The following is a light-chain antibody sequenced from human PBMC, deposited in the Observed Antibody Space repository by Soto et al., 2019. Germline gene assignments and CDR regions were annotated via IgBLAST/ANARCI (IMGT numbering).Light chain of an antibody. CDR3: MQGTHWPPWT. CDR1: QSLVYSDGNTY. V-gene: IGKV2-30*01. CDR2: KVS. J-gene: IGKJ1*01. Sequence: DVVMTQSPLSLPVTLGQPASISCRSSQSLVYSDGNTYLNWFQQRPGQSPRRLIYKVSNRDSGVPDRFGGGGSGTDFTLKISRVEAEDVGVYYCMQGTHWPPWTFGQGTKVEIK.